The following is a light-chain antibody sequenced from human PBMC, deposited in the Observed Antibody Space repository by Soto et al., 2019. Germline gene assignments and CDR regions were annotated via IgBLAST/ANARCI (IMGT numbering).Light chain of an antibody. CDR2: DVS. V-gene: IGLV2-14*03. CDR3: CSYGSGSTLYV. CDR1: SSDVGGYNS. Sequence: QSVLTQPASLSGSPGQSITISCTGTSSDVGGYNSVSWYQQHPGKAPKVIIFDVSSRPSGVSSRFSVSKSGNTASLTISGLQAEDEADYYCCSYGSGSTLYVFGAGTKVTVL. J-gene: IGLJ1*01.